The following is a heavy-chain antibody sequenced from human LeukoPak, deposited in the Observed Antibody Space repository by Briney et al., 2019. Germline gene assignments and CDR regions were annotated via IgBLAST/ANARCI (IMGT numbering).Heavy chain of an antibody. CDR2: ISSSGSTI. CDR3: AGQLRGTSPKPEAFDI. CDR1: GFTFSDYY. D-gene: IGHD1-14*01. J-gene: IGHJ3*02. Sequence: SGGSLRLSCAASGFTFSDYYMSWIRQAPGKGLEWVSYISSSGSTIYYADSVKGRFTISRDNAKNSLYLQMNSLRAEDTAVHYCAGQLRGTSPKPEAFDIWGQGTMVTVSS. V-gene: IGHV3-11*04.